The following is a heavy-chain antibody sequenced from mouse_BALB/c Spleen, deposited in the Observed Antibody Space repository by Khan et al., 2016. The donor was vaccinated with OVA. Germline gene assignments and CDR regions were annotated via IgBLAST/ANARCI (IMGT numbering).Heavy chain of an antibody. CDR1: GLTFSRYS. CDR3: ARHEVYYGSRPYFDY. D-gene: IGHD1-1*01. CDR2: ISSGGSYT. V-gene: IGHV5-9-3*01. J-gene: IGHJ2*01. Sequence: EVELVESGGGLVKPGESLKLSCAASGLTFSRYSMSWVRQTPEKRLEWVASISSGGSYTYYPDNVKGRFTLSRDNANNTLYLHMSSLRSEDTAIYYCARHEVYYGSRPYFDYWGQGTTLTVSS.